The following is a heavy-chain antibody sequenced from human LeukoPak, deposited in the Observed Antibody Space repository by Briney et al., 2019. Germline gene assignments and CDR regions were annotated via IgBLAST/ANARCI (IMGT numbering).Heavy chain of an antibody. J-gene: IGHJ6*02. V-gene: IGHV1-2*04. CDR3: ATTSTPSDYYYYYGMDV. CDR2: INPNSGGT. CDR1: GYTFTGYY. Sequence: ASVKVSCKASGYTFTGYYMHWVRQAPGQGLEWMGWINPNSGGTNYAQKFQGWVTMTRNTSISTAYMELSRLRSDDTAVYYCATTSTPSDYYYYYGMDVWGQGTTVTVSS. D-gene: IGHD5-12*01.